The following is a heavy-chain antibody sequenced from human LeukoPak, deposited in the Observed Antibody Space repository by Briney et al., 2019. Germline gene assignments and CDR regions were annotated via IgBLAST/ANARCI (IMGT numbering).Heavy chain of an antibody. CDR2: IYYSGST. CDR1: GGSISSYY. J-gene: IGHJ4*02. CDR3: ARVTYDSSGYYYDRPKYYFDY. D-gene: IGHD3-22*01. V-gene: IGHV4-59*01. Sequence: PSETLSLTCTVSGGSISSYYWSWIRQPPGKGLEWIGYIYYSGSTNYNPSLKGRVTISVDTSKNQFSLKLSSVTAADTAVYYCARVTYDSSGYYYDRPKYYFDYWGQGTLVTVSS.